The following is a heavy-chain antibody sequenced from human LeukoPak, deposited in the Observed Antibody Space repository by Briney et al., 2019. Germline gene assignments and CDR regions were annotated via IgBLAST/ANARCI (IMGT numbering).Heavy chain of an antibody. CDR3: ARAPYSSSWCDY. CDR2: ISYDGSDK. V-gene: IGHV3-30*04. CDR1: GFTFSSYA. Sequence: PGGSLRLSCAASGFTFSSYAMHWVRQAPGKGLEWVAVISYDGSDKYYADSVKGRFTISRDNSKNTLYLQMTSLRTEDTAVYYCARAPYSSSWCDYWGQGILVTVSS. D-gene: IGHD6-13*01. J-gene: IGHJ4*02.